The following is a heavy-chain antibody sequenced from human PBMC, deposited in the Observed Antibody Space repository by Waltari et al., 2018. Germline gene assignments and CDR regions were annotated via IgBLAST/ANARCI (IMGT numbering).Heavy chain of an antibody. CDR2: IYHSGST. V-gene: IGHV4-38-2*01. CDR1: GYSISSGYY. CDR3: ARLQEYYDSSGYYRSSEYFQH. D-gene: IGHD3-22*01. Sequence: QVQLQESGPGLVKPSETLSLTCAVSGYSISSGYYWGWIRQPPGKGLEWIGSIYHSGSTYYNPSLKSRVTISVDTSKNQFSLKLSSVTAADTAVYYCARLQEYYDSSGYYRSSEYFQHWGQGTLVTVSS. J-gene: IGHJ1*01.